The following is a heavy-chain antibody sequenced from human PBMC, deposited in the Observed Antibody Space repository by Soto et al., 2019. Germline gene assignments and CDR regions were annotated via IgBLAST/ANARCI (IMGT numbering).Heavy chain of an antibody. CDR3: ASSYSSGWSYFQH. D-gene: IGHD6-19*01. Sequence: SETLSLTCTVSGGSISSGDYYWSWIRQPPGKGLEWIGYIYYSGSTNYNPSLKSRVTISVDTSKNQFSLKLSSVTAADTAVYYCASSYSSGWSYFQHWGQGTLVTVSS. J-gene: IGHJ1*01. CDR1: GGSISSGDYY. CDR2: IYYSGST. V-gene: IGHV4-30-4*01.